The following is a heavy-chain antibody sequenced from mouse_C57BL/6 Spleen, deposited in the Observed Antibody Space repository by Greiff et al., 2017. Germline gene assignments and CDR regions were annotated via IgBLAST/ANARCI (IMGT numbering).Heavy chain of an antibody. CDR1: GYSITSGYY. V-gene: IGHV3-6*01. Sequence: EVQLQQSGPGLVKPSQSLSLTCSVTGYSITSGYYWNWIRQFPGNKLVWMGYISYDGSNTYNPSLQNRISITRDTSKNQLFLKLNSVTTEDTATYDWAKGGDKGFDYWGQGTTLTVSS. D-gene: IGHD3-3*01. CDR3: AKGGDKGFDY. CDR2: ISYDGSN. J-gene: IGHJ2*01.